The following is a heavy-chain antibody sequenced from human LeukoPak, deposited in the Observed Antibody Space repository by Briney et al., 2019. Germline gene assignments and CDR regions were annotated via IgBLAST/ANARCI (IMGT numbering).Heavy chain of an antibody. CDR1: GFTFSSFA. Sequence: GGSLRLSCSASGFTFSSFAMSWVRQAPGKGLQWVSSISGGGSTTYYAASVKGRFTISRDNSKNTLYVQMNSLRAEDTAVYYCAKDPNFWSGYYFDNWGQGTLVTVSS. J-gene: IGHJ4*02. D-gene: IGHD3-3*01. V-gene: IGHV3-23*01. CDR3: AKDPNFWSGYYFDN. CDR2: ISGGGSTT.